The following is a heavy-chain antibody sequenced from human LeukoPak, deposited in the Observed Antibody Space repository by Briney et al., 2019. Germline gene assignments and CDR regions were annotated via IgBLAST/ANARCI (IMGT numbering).Heavy chain of an antibody. CDR1: GFTFSSYA. J-gene: IGHJ4*02. V-gene: IGHV3-23*01. CDR2: TSGSGGST. D-gene: IGHD1-26*01. Sequence: PGGSLRLSCAASGFTFSSYAMSWVRQAPGKGLEWVSATSGSGGSTYYADSVKGRFTISRDKCKNTLYLQMNSLRAEDTAVYYCAKGQGELLRAPPDYWGQGTLVTVSS. CDR3: AKGQGELLRAPPDY.